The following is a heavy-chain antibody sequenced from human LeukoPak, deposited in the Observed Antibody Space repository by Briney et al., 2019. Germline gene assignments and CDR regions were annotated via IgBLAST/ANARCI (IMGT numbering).Heavy chain of an antibody. Sequence: GGSLRLSCAASGLTFSSYAMAWVRQAPGKGLEWVSTINGSGVSTYYGDSVKGRFTISRDNSKNTLYLQMNSLRVEDTAVYCCASQYIEVNYYYHMDVWGTGTTVIVSS. J-gene: IGHJ6*03. CDR3: ASQYIEVNYYYHMDV. CDR1: GLTFSSYA. CDR2: INGSGVST. D-gene: IGHD5-18*01. V-gene: IGHV3-23*01.